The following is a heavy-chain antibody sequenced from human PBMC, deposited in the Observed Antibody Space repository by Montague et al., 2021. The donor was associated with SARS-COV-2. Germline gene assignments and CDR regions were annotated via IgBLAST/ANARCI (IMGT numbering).Heavy chain of an antibody. J-gene: IGHJ4*02. CDR3: ARGHQGATMIVVVMVGEQYYFDY. V-gene: IGHV4-34*01. Sequence: SETLSLTCAVYGESFSGYYWTWIRQPPGKGLEWTGEINHRGSTKYNPSLKSRVTISVDTSKNQFSLRLSSVTAADTAVYYCARGHQGATMIVVVMVGEQYYFDYWGQGTLVTVSS. CDR1: GESFSGYY. D-gene: IGHD3-22*01. CDR2: INHRGST.